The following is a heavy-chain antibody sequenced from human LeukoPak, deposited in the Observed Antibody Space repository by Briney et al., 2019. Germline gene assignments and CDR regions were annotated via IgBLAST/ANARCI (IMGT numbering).Heavy chain of an antibody. D-gene: IGHD2-2*01. CDR2: TSWNSGSI. CDR1: GFTFDDYA. V-gene: IGHV3-9*01. Sequence: GGSLRLSCAASGFTFDDYAMHWVRHAPGKGLECVSGTSWNSGSISYADSVKGRFTISRDNAKNSLYLQMNSLRAEDTALYYCAKDIGYCSSTSCPDYYYYGMDVWGQGTTVTVSS. J-gene: IGHJ6*02. CDR3: AKDIGYCSSTSCPDYYYYGMDV.